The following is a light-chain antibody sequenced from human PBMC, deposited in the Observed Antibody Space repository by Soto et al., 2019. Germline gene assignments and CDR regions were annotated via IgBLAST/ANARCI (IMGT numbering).Light chain of an antibody. J-gene: IGKJ1*01. V-gene: IGKV1-6*01. Sequence: AIQMTQSPSSLSASVGDRVTITCRASQGIRNDLGWYQQKPGKAPKLLIYAASRLQSGVPSRFSGSGSGTDFTLTISSLQPDDSATYFCQQYNSYSWTFGQGTKVDIK. CDR1: QGIRND. CDR3: QQYNSYSWT. CDR2: AAS.